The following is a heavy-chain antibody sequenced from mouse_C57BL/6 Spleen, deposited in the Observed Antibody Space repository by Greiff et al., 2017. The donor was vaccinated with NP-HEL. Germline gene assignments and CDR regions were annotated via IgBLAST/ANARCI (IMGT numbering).Heavy chain of an antibody. CDR2: IWGVGST. Sequence: VQLQESGPGLVAPSQSLSITCTVSGFSLTSYGVDWVRQSPGKGLEWLGVIWGVGSTNYNSALKSRLSISKDNSKSQVFLKMNSLQTDDTAMYYCASEAFYYYGSSSPFAYWGQGTLVTVSA. CDR1: GFSLTSYG. CDR3: ASEAFYYYGSSSPFAY. D-gene: IGHD1-1*01. J-gene: IGHJ3*01. V-gene: IGHV2-6*01.